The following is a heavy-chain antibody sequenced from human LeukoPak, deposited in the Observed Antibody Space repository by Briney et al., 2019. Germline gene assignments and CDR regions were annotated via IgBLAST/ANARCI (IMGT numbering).Heavy chain of an antibody. CDR2: IKQDGSEK. V-gene: IGHV3-7*01. CDR1: GLTLTNYA. J-gene: IGHJ6*02. D-gene: IGHD5-12*01. CDR3: ASLYIQWLRWSSLDYYYGMDV. Sequence: PGGSLRLSCAASGLTLTNYAIHWVRQAPGKGLKWVANIKQDGSEKYYVDSVKGRFTISRDNAKNSLYLQMNSLRAEDTVVYYCASLYIQWLRWSSLDYYYGMDVWGQGTTVTVSS.